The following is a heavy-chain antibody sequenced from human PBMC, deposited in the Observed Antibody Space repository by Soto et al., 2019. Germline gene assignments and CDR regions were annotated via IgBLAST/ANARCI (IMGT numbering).Heavy chain of an antibody. D-gene: IGHD4-17*01. CDR1: GGSISSGGYS. J-gene: IGHJ4*02. CDR3: ARRMTTVTTFDY. CDR2: IYHSGST. V-gene: IGHV4-30-2*01. Sequence: QLQLQESGSGLVKPSQTLSLTCAVSGGSISSGGYSCNWIRQPSGKCLEWIGYIYHSGSTYYIPSLKSRVTISVDTSKNQFSLKLSSLTAADTAVYYCARRMTTVTTFDYWCQGTLVTVSS.